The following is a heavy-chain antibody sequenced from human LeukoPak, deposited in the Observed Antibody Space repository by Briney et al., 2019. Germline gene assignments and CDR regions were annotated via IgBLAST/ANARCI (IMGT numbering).Heavy chain of an antibody. Sequence: SETLSLTCAVYGGSFSGYYWSWIRQPPGKGLEWIGEINHTGSTNYNPSLKSRVTISVDTSKNQFSLKLSSVTAADTAVYYCARGELVITYYYYGMDVWGQGTTVTVSS. CDR1: GGSFSGYY. CDR3: ARGELVITYYYYGMDV. D-gene: IGHD3-22*01. J-gene: IGHJ6*02. V-gene: IGHV4-34*01. CDR2: INHTGST.